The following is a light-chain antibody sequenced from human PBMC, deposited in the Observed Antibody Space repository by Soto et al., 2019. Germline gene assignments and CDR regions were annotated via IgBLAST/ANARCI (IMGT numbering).Light chain of an antibody. J-gene: IGLJ3*02. CDR1: SSDVGGYNY. V-gene: IGLV2-11*01. Sequence: QSALTQPRSVTGSPGQSVTISCTGTSSDVGGYNYVSWSQHHPGKATKLMIYDVSKRPSGVPDRFSGSKSGNTASLTISGLQAEDEADYYCCSYAGNYTSVFGGGTKVTVL. CDR3: CSYAGNYTSV. CDR2: DVS.